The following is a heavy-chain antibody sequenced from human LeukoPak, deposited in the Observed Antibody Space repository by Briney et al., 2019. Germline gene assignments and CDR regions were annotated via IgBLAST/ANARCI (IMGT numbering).Heavy chain of an antibody. CDR2: IYYSGST. D-gene: IGHD6-19*01. V-gene: IGHV4-39*07. CDR3: ARVAGEVYYYYYMDV. Sequence: NPSETLSLTCTVSGGSISSSSYYWGWIRQPPGKGLEWIGSIYYSGSTYYNPSLKSRVTISVDTSKNQFSLKLSSVTAADTAVYYCARVAGEVYYYYYMDVWGKGTTVTVSS. J-gene: IGHJ6*03. CDR1: GGSISSSSYY.